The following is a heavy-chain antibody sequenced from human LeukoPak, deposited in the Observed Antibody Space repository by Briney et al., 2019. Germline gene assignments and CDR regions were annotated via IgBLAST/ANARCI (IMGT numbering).Heavy chain of an antibody. D-gene: IGHD5-24*01. Sequence: PSGTLSLTCAVSGDSISTNHWWSWVRQPPGKGLEWIGEVYHSGSTNYNPSLKSRVTISVDKSKNLFSLKLTSVTAADTAMYYCASARWDCWGQGTLVTVSS. CDR2: VYHSGST. CDR1: GDSISTNHW. J-gene: IGHJ4*02. V-gene: IGHV4-4*02. CDR3: ASARWDC.